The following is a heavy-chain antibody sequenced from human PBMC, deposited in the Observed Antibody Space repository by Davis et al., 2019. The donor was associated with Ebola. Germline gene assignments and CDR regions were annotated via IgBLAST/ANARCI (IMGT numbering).Heavy chain of an antibody. D-gene: IGHD6-19*01. CDR3: ARGGGGWSWAFDY. Sequence: GESLKISCAAPGFSVSDNYMGWVRQAPGKGLEWVSLIHRGGTTEYADSVKGRFTISRDTSNNTLYLQMNNLRAEDTAVYFCARGGGGWSWAFDYWGQGTLVTVSS. CDR1: GFSVSDNY. J-gene: IGHJ4*02. V-gene: IGHV3-53*01. CDR2: IHRGGTT.